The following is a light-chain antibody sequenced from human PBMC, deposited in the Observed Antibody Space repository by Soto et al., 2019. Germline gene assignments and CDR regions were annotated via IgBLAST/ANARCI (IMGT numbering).Light chain of an antibody. CDR3: QQYSSTPHT. V-gene: IGKV3-20*01. Sequence: EIVLTQSPGTLSLSPGQRATLSCRASQSVSSSYLAWYQHKCGQAPRLLMFGTGSRATGIPDRFRGTGSGTDFTLIINRLEPEDFAVYYCQQYSSTPHTVGQGTKVDSK. J-gene: IGKJ2*01. CDR2: GTG. CDR1: QSVSSSY.